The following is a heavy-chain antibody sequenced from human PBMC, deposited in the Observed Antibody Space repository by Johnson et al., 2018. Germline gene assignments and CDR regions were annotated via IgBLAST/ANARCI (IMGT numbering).Heavy chain of an antibody. Sequence: QVQLVQSGGGVVQPGRSXRLSCAASGFTFSSYGMHWVRQAPGKGLEWVAVISYDGSNKYYADSGKGRFTISRDNSKNTLYLQMKSLRAEDTAVYYCARGGLMVYAPYGRDVWGQGTTVTVSS. J-gene: IGHJ6*02. CDR1: GFTFSSYG. D-gene: IGHD2-8*01. CDR2: ISYDGSNK. V-gene: IGHV3-30*03. CDR3: ARGGLMVYAPYGRDV.